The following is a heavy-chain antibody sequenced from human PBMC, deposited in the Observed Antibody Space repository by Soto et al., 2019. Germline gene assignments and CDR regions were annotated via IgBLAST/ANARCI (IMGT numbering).Heavy chain of an antibody. CDR1: GFTFSSYW. V-gene: IGHV3-74*01. Sequence: EVQLVESGGGLVEPGGSLRLSCAASGFTFSSYWMHWVRQGQGKGLVWVSRITGGGSFTTYADSVKGRFTISRDNAKKPLYRQMNSLRVEDTAVYYCARSGNYAAGSRIDYWGQGTLATVSS. CDR3: ARSGNYAAGSRIDY. D-gene: IGHD3-10*01. CDR2: ITGGGSFT. J-gene: IGHJ4*02.